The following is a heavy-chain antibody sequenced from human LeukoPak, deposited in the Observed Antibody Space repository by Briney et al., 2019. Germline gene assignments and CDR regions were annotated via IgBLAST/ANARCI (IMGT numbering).Heavy chain of an antibody. Sequence: GGSLRLSCAASGFTFSSYWMSWARQAPGKGLEWVANIKQDVSEKYYVDSVKGRFTISRDNAKNSLYLQMNSLRAEDTAVYYCAKDQGIYGRAEYLQHWGQGTLVTVSS. CDR1: GFTFSSYW. J-gene: IGHJ1*01. V-gene: IGHV3-7*05. CDR3: AKDQGIYGRAEYLQH. D-gene: IGHD6-13*01. CDR2: IKQDVSEK.